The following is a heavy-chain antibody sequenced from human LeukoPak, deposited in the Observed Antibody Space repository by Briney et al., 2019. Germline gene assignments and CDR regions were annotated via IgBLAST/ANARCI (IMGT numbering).Heavy chain of an antibody. CDR2: INPNSGGT. D-gene: IGHD3-10*01. V-gene: IGHV1-2*02. CDR3: ARDGGYYYYYGMDV. J-gene: IGHJ6*02. Sequence: ASAKVSCKASGYTFTGYYMHWVRQAPGQGLEWMGWINPNSGGTNYAQKFQGRVTMTRDTSISTAYMELSRLRSDDTAVYYCARDGGYYYYYGMDVWGQGTTVTVSS. CDR1: GYTFTGYY.